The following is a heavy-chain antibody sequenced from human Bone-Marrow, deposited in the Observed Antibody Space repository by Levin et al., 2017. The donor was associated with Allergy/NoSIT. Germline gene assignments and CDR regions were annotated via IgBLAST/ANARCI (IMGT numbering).Heavy chain of an antibody. J-gene: IGHJ2*01. CDR3: TRDLNGYCVSPKCSWYFDL. Sequence: GESLKISCKASGYTFINYGVSWVRQAPGQGLEWMGWIGPYNGNTRYAEKFQGRVTLTSDTSTNTAYMELRSLRAGDAAVYYCTRDLNGYCVSPKCSWYFDLWGRGTPVSVSS. V-gene: IGHV1-18*01. D-gene: IGHD5/OR15-5a*01. CDR1: GYTFINYG. CDR2: IGPYNGNT.